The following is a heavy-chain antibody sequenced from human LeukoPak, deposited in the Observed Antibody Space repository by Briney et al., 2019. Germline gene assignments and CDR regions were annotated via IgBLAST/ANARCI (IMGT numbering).Heavy chain of an antibody. CDR2: ISYDGSNK. V-gene: IGHV3-30-3*01. CDR1: GFTFSSYA. J-gene: IGHJ4*02. CDR3: AREWWELPNYFDY. Sequence: GGSLRLSCAASGFTFSSYAMHWVRQAPGKGLEWVAVISYDGSNKYYADSVKGRFTISRDNSNNTLYLQMNSLRAEDTAVYYCAREWWELPNYFDYWGQGTLVTVSS. D-gene: IGHD1-26*01.